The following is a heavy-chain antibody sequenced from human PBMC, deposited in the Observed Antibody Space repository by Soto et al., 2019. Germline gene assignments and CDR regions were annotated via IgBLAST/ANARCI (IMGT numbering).Heavy chain of an antibody. Sequence: QLQLQESGSGLVKPSQTLFLTCAVSGGSISSGAYSWSWIRQPPGKGLEWIGYTYHSGITYYNPSLSSRLTISVDRSKNQFSLKLSSGTAADTAVYYCAREARGLDYWGQGTLVTVSS. CDR3: AREARGLDY. CDR2: TYHSGIT. V-gene: IGHV4-30-2*01. J-gene: IGHJ4*02. CDR1: GGSISSGAYS.